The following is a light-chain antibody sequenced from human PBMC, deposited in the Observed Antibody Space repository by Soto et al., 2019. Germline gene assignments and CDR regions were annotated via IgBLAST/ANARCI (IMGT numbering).Light chain of an antibody. CDR1: SPNIGNNY. CDR2: DND. V-gene: IGLV1-51*01. Sequence: QSVLTQPPSVSAAPGQKVTISCSGSSPNIGNNYVSWYQQLPGTAPKLLIYDNDKRPSGIPDRFSGSKSGTSATLGITGLQTGDEADYYCGTWDSNLSAGVFGGGTKLTVL. CDR3: GTWDSNLSAGV. J-gene: IGLJ3*02.